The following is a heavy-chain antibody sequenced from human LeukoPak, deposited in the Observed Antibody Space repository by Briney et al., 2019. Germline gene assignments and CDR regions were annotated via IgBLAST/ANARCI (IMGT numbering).Heavy chain of an antibody. J-gene: IGHJ6*02. CDR2: IIPILGIA. CDR1: GGTFSSYA. Sequence: SVKVSCKASGGTFSSYAIRWVGPAAGRGLEWMGRIIPILGIANYPHKFQGRVTITADKPTSTAYMELSSLRSEDTAVYYCARGPTWSGSQTKNGIDVWGQGTTVTVSS. D-gene: IGHD3-3*01. V-gene: IGHV1-69*04. CDR3: ARGPTWSGSQTKNGIDV.